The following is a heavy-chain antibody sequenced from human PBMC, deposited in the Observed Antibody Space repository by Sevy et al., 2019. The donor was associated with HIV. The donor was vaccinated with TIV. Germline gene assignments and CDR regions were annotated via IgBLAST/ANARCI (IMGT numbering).Heavy chain of an antibody. J-gene: IGHJ3*02. V-gene: IGHV4-59*08. CDR1: GGSINSDH. Sequence: SETLSRTCTVSGGSINSDHWNWIRQPPGKVLEWIGYVYYTGGTNYNPSLKNRVTISVDRTKNQFSLKLNSVTAADTAVYYCARRNDFDIWGQGTMVTVSS. CDR2: VYYTGGT. CDR3: ARRNDFDI.